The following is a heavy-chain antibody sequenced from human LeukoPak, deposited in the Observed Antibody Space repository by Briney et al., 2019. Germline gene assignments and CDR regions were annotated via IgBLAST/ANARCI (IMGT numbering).Heavy chain of an antibody. CDR3: AKEYSSSGDFDY. CDR1: GFTFNNYA. CDR2: ISGSGGST. V-gene: IGHV3-23*01. Sequence: PGGSLKLSCAASGFTFNNYAMSWVRQAPGKGLEWVSAISGSGGSTYYADSVKGRFTISRDNSKNTQYLQMNSLRAEDTAVYHCAKEYSSSGDFDYWGQGTLVTVSS. J-gene: IGHJ4*02. D-gene: IGHD6-13*01.